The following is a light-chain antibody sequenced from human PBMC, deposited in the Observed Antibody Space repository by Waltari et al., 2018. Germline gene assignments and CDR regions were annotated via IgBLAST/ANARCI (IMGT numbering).Light chain of an antibody. V-gene: IGLV5-45*03. CDR1: SGINVGTYR. J-gene: IGLJ7*01. CDR3: MIWHGSAAV. CDR2: YKSDSDK. Sequence: QAVLTQPSSLSATPGASASLTCTLRSGINVGTYRIYWYQQKPGSPPQSLRRYKSDSDKPHGCGVPSRFSGSKDVSANAGILLISGLQAEDEADYYCMIWHGSAAVFGGGTQLTVL.